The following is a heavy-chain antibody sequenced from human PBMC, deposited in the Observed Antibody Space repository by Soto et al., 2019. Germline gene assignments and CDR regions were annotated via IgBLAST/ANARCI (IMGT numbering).Heavy chain of an antibody. D-gene: IGHD3-10*01. J-gene: IGHJ3*02. Sequence: GGSLRLSCAASGFTFSDYYMSWIRQAPGKGLEWVSYISSSGSTIYYADSVKGRFTISRDNAKNSLYLQMNSLRAEDTAVYYCARDLVGELFSAFDIWGQGTMVTVSS. CDR2: ISSSGSTI. CDR1: GFTFSDYY. V-gene: IGHV3-11*01. CDR3: ARDLVGELFSAFDI.